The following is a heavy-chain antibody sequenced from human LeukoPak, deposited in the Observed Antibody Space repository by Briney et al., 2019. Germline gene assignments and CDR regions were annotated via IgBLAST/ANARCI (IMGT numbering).Heavy chain of an antibody. D-gene: IGHD3-22*01. Sequence: SETLSLTCTVSGGSISSYYWNWIRQPPGKGLEWIGYIYYSGSTNYNPSLKSRVTISVDTSKNQFSLKLSSVTAADTAVYYCPRRGYYYDSSGYYVGAYRYYFGYWGQGTLVTVSS. J-gene: IGHJ4*02. CDR1: GGSISSYY. CDR3: PRRGYYYDSSGYYVGAYRYYFGY. CDR2: IYYSGST. V-gene: IGHV4-59*12.